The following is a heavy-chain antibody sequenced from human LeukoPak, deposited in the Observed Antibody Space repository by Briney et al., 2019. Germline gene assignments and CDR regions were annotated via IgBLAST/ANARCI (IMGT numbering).Heavy chain of an antibody. CDR1: GFSFSSFA. D-gene: IGHD2-2*01. V-gene: IGHV3-30-3*01. Sequence: GGSLRLSCAASGFSFSSFAMTWVRQAPGQGLEWVAVILYDGSNQYYADSVKGRFTISRDNSKNTLYLQMNSLRPEDTAVYYCAKRPDDYSYGMDVWGQGTTVTVSS. J-gene: IGHJ6*02. CDR2: ILYDGSNQ. CDR3: AKRPDDYSYGMDV.